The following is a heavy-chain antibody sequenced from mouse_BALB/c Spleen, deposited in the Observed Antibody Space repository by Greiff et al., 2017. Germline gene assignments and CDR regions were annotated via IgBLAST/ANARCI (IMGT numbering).Heavy chain of an antibody. Sequence: QVQLKESGPGLVAPSQSLSITCTVSGFSLTSYGVHWVRQPPGKGLEWLGVIWAGGSTNYNSALMSRLSISKDNSKSQVFLKMNSLQTDDTAMYYCARASYGNWFAYWGQGTLVTVSA. D-gene: IGHD2-1*01. J-gene: IGHJ3*01. CDR3: ARASYGNWFAY. V-gene: IGHV2-9*02. CDR1: GFSLTSYG. CDR2: IWAGGST.